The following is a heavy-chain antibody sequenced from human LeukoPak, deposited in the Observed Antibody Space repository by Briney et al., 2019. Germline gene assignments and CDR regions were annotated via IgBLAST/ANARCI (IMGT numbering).Heavy chain of an antibody. CDR3: ARGTVTYGDAFDI. J-gene: IGHJ3*02. V-gene: IGHV5-51*01. Sequence: GESLKISCKGSGYSFTNYWIGWVRQMPGKGLEWMGIIYPGDSDTRYSPSFQGQATISADKSIGTAYLQWGSLKASDTAMYYCARGTVTYGDAFDIWGQGTMVTVSS. D-gene: IGHD4-17*01. CDR1: GYSFTNYW. CDR2: IYPGDSDT.